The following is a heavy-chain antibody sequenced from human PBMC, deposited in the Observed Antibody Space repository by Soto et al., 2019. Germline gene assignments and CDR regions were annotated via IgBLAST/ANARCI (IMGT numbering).Heavy chain of an antibody. D-gene: IGHD3-3*01. CDR3: AKRSLRRLRFVETH. J-gene: IGHJ4*02. CDR1: GDSISNTNW. CDR2: IYHSGST. Sequence: QVQLQESGPGLVRPSGTLSLTCTVSGDSISNTNWWSWVRQPPGKGLEWIGEIYHSGSTNYNPSLQRRVSISVDKSKNQFSLNLTSVTAADTAVYFCAKRSLRRLRFVETHWGQGTLVTVSS. V-gene: IGHV4-4*02.